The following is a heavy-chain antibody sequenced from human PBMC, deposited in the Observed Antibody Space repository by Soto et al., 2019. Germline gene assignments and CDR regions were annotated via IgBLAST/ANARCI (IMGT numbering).Heavy chain of an antibody. CDR3: ARVLTVRGVITHREDY. D-gene: IGHD3-10*01. Sequence: QVQLVQSGAEVKKPGSSVKVSCKASGDTFSSYAISWVRQAPGQGLEWMGGIIPIFGTANYAQKFQGRVTITADKSTSTAYMELSSLRSEDTAVYYCARVLTVRGVITHREDYWGQGTLVTVSS. CDR2: IIPIFGTA. J-gene: IGHJ4*02. V-gene: IGHV1-69*06. CDR1: GDTFSSYA.